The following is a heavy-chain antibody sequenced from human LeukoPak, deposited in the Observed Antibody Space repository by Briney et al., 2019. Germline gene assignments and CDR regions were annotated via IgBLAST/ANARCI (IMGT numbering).Heavy chain of an antibody. CDR2: IYYSGST. CDR1: GGSISSSSYY. CDR3: ARHWRVGQLVRGNWFDP. D-gene: IGHD6-13*01. Sequence: SETLSLTCTVSGGSISSSSYYWGWLRQPPGKGLEWIGSIYYSGSTYYNPSLKSRVTISVDTSKNQFSLKLSSVTAADTAVYYCARHWRVGQLVRGNWFDPWGQGTLVTVSS. J-gene: IGHJ5*02. V-gene: IGHV4-39*01.